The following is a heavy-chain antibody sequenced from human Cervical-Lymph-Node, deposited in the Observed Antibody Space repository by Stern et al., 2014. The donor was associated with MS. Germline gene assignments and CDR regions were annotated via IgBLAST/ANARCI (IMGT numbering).Heavy chain of an antibody. J-gene: IGHJ3*02. Sequence: QLQLQESGSGLVKPSQTLSLTCAVSGGSISSGGYSWSWIRQPPGKGLEWIGYIYHSGSTYYNPSLKSRVTLSVDRSKNQFSLKRSSVTAADTAVYYCARSSTVTPNAFDIWGQGTMVTVSS. CDR2: IYHSGST. V-gene: IGHV4-30-2*01. CDR1: GGSISSGGYS. CDR3: ARSSTVTPNAFDI. D-gene: IGHD4-17*01.